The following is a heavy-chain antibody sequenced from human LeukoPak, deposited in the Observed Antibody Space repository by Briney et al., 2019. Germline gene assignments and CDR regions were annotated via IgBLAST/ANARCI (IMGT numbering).Heavy chain of an antibody. Sequence: GGSLRLSCAASGFTFSNYWMHWVRQAPGKGLEWVAVISYDGKKNYYADSVKGRFTLTRDDSANTLSLQMNSLRAEDTAVYYCVRGSKIRGVIPEGEFDYWGQGTLVTVSS. CDR2: ISYDGKKN. CDR1: GFTFSNYW. J-gene: IGHJ4*02. V-gene: IGHV3-30*03. D-gene: IGHD3-10*01. CDR3: VRGSKIRGVIPEGEFDY.